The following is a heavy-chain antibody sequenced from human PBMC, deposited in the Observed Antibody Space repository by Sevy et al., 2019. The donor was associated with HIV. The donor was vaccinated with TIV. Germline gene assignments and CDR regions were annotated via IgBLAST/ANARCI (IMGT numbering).Heavy chain of an antibody. V-gene: IGHV3-23*01. D-gene: IGHD2-21*01. J-gene: IGHJ5*01. CDR1: GFPFDTFA. Sequence: GGSLRLSCTAFGFPFDTFALNWVRQAPGKGLEWVSTIGRGPENIHYADSVKGRFTISRDNSRNTVYLQLNNLRAEDTAMYYCGSWVKAHFDSWGQGTPVTVSS. CDR3: GSWVKAHFDS. CDR2: IGRGPENI.